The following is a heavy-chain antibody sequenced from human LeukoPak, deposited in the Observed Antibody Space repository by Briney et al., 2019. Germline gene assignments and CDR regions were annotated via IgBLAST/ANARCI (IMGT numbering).Heavy chain of an antibody. V-gene: IGHV1-46*01. CDR2: INPSGGST. J-gene: IGHJ4*02. Sequence: ASVKVSCKASGYTFTSYYMHWVRQAPGQGLEWMGIINPSGGSTSYAQKFQGRVTITADESTSTAYMELSSLRSEDTAVYYCARTDSGSYYGPLKYWGQGTLVTVSS. CDR3: ARTDSGSYYGPLKY. CDR1: GYTFTSYY. D-gene: IGHD1-26*01.